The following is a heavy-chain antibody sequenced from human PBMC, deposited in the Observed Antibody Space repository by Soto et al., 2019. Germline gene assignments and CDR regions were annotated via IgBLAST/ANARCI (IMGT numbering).Heavy chain of an antibody. J-gene: IGHJ4*02. CDR2: ISPYTGKT. Sequence: QVLLVQSGSEVKKPGASMQVSCQTSGYTFSDFALTWVRQVPDKGLEWLAWISPYTGKTNYAQRVHDRVALTTDTSRRTAYLELRSLTYDDTAVYYCARLGWELLSGRRYFDYWGQGTLVTVSS. CDR1: GYTFSDFA. CDR3: ARLGWELLSGRRYFDY. D-gene: IGHD1-26*01. V-gene: IGHV1-18*04.